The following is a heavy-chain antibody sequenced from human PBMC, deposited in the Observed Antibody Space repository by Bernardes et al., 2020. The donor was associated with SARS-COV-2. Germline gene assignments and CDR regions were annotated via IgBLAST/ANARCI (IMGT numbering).Heavy chain of an antibody. D-gene: IGHD3-9*01. Sequence: ASVKVSCKASGYSFRAYGISWVRQAPGQGLEWMGWISAYNGIANYAQNLQGRVTITTDTPTSTAYMELRGLRSDDTAVYFCARGAYYDSLTGYPIFENWGPGSLVTVSS. CDR3: ARGAYYDSLTGYPIFEN. CDR2: ISAYNGIA. CDR1: GYSFRAYG. V-gene: IGHV1-18*04. J-gene: IGHJ4*02.